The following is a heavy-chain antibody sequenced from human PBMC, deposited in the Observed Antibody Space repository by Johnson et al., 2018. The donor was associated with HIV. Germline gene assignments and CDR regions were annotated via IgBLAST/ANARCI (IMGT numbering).Heavy chain of an antibody. D-gene: IGHD3-16*01. CDR2: ISYDGSDK. CDR3: ARGSRYTYDNDDVYLLQAFDI. J-gene: IGHJ3*02. V-gene: IGHV3-30*04. CDR1: GFTFSSYA. Sequence: VQLVESGGGLVQPGGSLRLSCAASGFTFSSYAMHWVRQAPAKGLEWVAVISYDGSDKYYADSVKGRFTVSRDSSKNTLYLQVNSLRAEDAAVYYCARGSRYTYDNDDVYLLQAFDIWGQGTMVTVSS.